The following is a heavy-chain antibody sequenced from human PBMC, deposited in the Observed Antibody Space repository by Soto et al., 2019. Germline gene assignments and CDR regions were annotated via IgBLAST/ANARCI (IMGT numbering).Heavy chain of an antibody. J-gene: IGHJ4*02. CDR1: GGSISSYY. Sequence: SETLSLTCTVSGGSISSYYWSWIRQPPGKGLEWIGYIYYSGSTNYNPSLKSRVTISVDTSKNQFSLKLSSVTAADTAVYYCARTVRYFDWLGPFDYWGQG. CDR2: IYYSGST. V-gene: IGHV4-59*08. D-gene: IGHD3-9*01. CDR3: ARTVRYFDWLGPFDY.